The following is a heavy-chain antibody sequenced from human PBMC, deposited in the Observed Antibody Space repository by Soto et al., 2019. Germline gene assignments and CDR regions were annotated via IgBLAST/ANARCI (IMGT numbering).Heavy chain of an antibody. J-gene: IGHJ4*02. Sequence: GGSLRLSCAASGFTFSSYAMHWVRQAPGKGLEWVAVISYDGSNKYYADSVKGRFTISRDNSKNTLYLQMNSLRAEDTAVYYCARDGYDSSGYYYLRYYFDYWGQGTLVTVSS. CDR3: ARDGYDSSGYYYLRYYFDY. D-gene: IGHD3-22*01. V-gene: IGHV3-30-3*01. CDR1: GFTFSSYA. CDR2: ISYDGSNK.